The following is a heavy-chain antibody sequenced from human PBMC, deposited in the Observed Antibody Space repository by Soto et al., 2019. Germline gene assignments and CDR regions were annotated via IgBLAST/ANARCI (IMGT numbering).Heavy chain of an antibody. CDR1: GFTFDDYT. D-gene: IGHD6-13*01. V-gene: IGHV3-43*01. CDR3: AKVDQGDIAGEYFDY. J-gene: IGHJ4*02. CDR2: ISWDGGST. Sequence: VGSLRLSCAASGFTFDDYTMHWVRQSPGKGLEWVSLISWDGGSTYYADSVKGRFTISRDNSKNSLYLQMNSLRTEDTALYYCAKVDQGDIAGEYFDYWGQGTLVPVSS.